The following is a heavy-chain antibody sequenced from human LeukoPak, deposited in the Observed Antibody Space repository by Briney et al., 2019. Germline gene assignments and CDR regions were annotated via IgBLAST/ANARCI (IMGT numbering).Heavy chain of an antibody. V-gene: IGHV3-74*01. CDR1: GFTFSSYW. J-gene: IGHJ4*02. D-gene: IGHD3-10*01. CDR2: IKSDGSST. CDR3: AKDHVLLWFGELLPQAHDY. Sequence: GGSLRLSCATSGFTFSSYWMHWVRQAPGKGLVWVSRIKSDGSSTSYADSVKGRFTISRDNAKNTLYLQMNSLRAEDTAVYYCAKDHVLLWFGELLPQAHDYWGQGTLVTVSS.